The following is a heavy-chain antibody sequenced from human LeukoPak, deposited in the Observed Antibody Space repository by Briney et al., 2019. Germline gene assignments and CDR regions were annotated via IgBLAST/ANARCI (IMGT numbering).Heavy chain of an antibody. CDR1: GYTITNYY. D-gene: IGHD3-10*01. V-gene: IGHV1-46*01. CDR3: ARDGSGSRRAFDI. Sequence: ASVKVSCKAFGYTITNYYMHWVRQAPGQGLEWMGLINPSSVSTSYPQKFQGRVTMTRDTSTRTVYMELSSLRSEDTAVYYCARDGSGSRRAFDIWGQGTMVTVSS. J-gene: IGHJ3*02. CDR2: INPSSVST.